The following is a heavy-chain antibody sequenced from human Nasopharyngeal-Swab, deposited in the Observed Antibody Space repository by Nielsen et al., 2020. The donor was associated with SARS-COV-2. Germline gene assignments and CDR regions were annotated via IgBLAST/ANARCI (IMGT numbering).Heavy chain of an antibody. V-gene: IGHV3-66*01. Sequence: ESLKISCAASGFTVSSNYMSWVRQAPGKGLEWVSVIYSGGSTYYADSVKGRFTISRDNSKNTLYLQMNSLRAEDTAVYYCARDIYCSSTSCPNTGGTWFDPWGQGTLVTVSS. CDR1: GFTVSSNY. J-gene: IGHJ5*02. CDR3: ARDIYCSSTSCPNTGGTWFDP. CDR2: IYSGGST. D-gene: IGHD2-2*01.